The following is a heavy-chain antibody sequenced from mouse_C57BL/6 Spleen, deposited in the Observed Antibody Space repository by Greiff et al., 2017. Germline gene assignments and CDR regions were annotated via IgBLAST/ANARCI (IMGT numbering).Heavy chain of an antibody. CDR3: ARRGADYYGSSYDDYAMDY. CDR1: GFSLTSYA. CDR2: IWTGGGT. V-gene: IGHV2-9-1*01. D-gene: IGHD1-1*01. Sequence: QVQLKESGPGLVAPSQSLSITCTVSGFSLTSYAISWVRQPPGKGLEWLGVIWTGGGTNYNSALKSRLSISKDNSKSQVFLKMNSLQTDDTARYYCARRGADYYGSSYDDYAMDYWGQGTSVTVSS. J-gene: IGHJ4*01.